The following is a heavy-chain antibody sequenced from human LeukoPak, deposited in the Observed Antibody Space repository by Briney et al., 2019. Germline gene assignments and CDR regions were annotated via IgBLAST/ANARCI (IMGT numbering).Heavy chain of an antibody. V-gene: IGHV4-34*01. J-gene: IGHJ6*02. D-gene: IGHD6-19*01. CDR2: INHSGST. CDR1: GGSFSGYY. CDR3: ARAGSGYYYYYGMDV. Sequence: SETLSLTCAVYGGSFSGYYWSWIRQPPGKGLEWIGEINHSGSTNYNPSLKSRVTISVDTSKNQFSLKLSSVTAADTAVYYCARAGSGYYYYYGMDVWGQGTTVTVPS.